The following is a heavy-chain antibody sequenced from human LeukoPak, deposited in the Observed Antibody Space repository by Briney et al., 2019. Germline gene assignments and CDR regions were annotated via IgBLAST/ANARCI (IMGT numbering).Heavy chain of an antibody. CDR2: FDPEDGET. CDR1: GYTLTELS. J-gene: IGHJ4*02. Sequence: GASVKVSCKVSGYTLTELSMHWVRQAPGEGLEWMGGFDPEDGETIYAQKFQGRVTMTEDTSTDTAYMELSSLRSEDTAVYYCATSYWLAVAAPLDYWGQGTLVTVSS. V-gene: IGHV1-24*01. D-gene: IGHD6-19*01. CDR3: ATSYWLAVAAPLDY.